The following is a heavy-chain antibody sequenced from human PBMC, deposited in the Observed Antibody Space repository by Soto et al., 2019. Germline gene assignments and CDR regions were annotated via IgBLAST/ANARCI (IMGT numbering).Heavy chain of an antibody. D-gene: IGHD3-3*01. V-gene: IGHV1-3*01. CDR1: GYTFTSYA. J-gene: IGHJ1*01. Sequence: QVQFVQSGAEVKKPGASVKVSCKASGYTFTSYAMHWVRQAPGQRLEWMGWINAGNGNTKYSQKFQGRVTITRDTSASTAYMELSSLRSEDTAVYYCAREPSPITIFGVVIPPEYFQHWGQGTLVTVSS. CDR3: AREPSPITIFGVVIPPEYFQH. CDR2: INAGNGNT.